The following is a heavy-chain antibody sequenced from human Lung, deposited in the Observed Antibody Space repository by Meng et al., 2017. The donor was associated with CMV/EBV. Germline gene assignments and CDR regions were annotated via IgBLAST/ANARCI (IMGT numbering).Heavy chain of an antibody. Sequence: SLKISXAASGFSISCYSMNWVRQAPGKGLEWVSSISSSGTYIYYADSVKGRFTISRDNAQNSLYLQMNSLRAEDTAVYYCARDVSPRSSAYFAIYYFYALDVWGQGTTVTVSS. CDR3: ARDVSPRSSAYFAIYYFYALDV. CDR1: GFSISCYS. D-gene: IGHD2-21*01. J-gene: IGHJ6*02. CDR2: ISSSGTYI. V-gene: IGHV3-21*01.